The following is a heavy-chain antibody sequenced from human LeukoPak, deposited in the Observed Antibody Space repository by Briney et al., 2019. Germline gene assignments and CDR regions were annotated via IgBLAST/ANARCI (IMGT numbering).Heavy chain of an antibody. CDR1: VGSISSSSYY. Sequence: PSETLSLTCTVSVGSISSSSYYWGWIRQPPGKGLEWIGSIYYSWSTYYNPSLKSRVTISVDTSKNQFSLKLSSVTAADTAVYYCARLTYGAVVHWGQGTLVTVSS. J-gene: IGHJ4*02. V-gene: IGHV4-39*01. CDR3: ARLTYGAVVH. D-gene: IGHD6-19*01. CDR2: IYYSWST.